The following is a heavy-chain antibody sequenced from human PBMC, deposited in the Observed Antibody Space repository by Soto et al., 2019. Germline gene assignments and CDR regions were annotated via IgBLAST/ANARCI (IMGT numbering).Heavy chain of an antibody. CDR1: GYSFTSYW. CDR3: ALTEAAAGIAVAGTFSYYGTDV. D-gene: IGHD6-19*01. V-gene: IGHV5-51*01. Sequence: PGESLKISCKGSGYSFTSYWIGWVRQMPGKGLEWMGIIYPGDSDTRYSPSFQGQVTISADKSISTAYLQWSSLKASDTAMYYCALTEAAAGIAVAGTFSYYGTDVWGQGTSVTLSS. CDR2: IYPGDSDT. J-gene: IGHJ6*02.